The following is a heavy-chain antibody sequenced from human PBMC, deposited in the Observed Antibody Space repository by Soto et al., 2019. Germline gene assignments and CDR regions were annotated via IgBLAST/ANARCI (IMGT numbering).Heavy chain of an antibody. D-gene: IGHD3-3*01. CDR2: INWNSNSI. J-gene: IGHJ4*02. CDR1: GFTFNDHA. CDR3: VRDRSDAVSTLPFDS. V-gene: IGHV3-9*01. Sequence: EVRLVESGGGLVQPGRSLRLSCAASGFTFNDHAMHWVRQAPGKGLEWVSGINWNSNSIDYADSVKGRFTISKDTAKNSLHMQMNSLRGEDTALYYCVRDRSDAVSTLPFDSWGQGTLVIVSS.